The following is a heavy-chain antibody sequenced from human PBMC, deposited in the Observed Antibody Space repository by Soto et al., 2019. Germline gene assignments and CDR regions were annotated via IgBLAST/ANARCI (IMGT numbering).Heavy chain of an antibody. CDR3: ARGEEY. CDR1: GYTFTAHP. V-gene: IGHV1-3*04. Sequence: QVQRVQSGAEVKKPGASVKVSCKTSGYTFTAHPLHWVRQAPGQSLEWMGWINTGDGDTKYSQKFRDRVTITRDTSASTVYMELSSLASEDTAVYYCARGEEYWGQGTLVTVSS. CDR2: INTGDGDT. J-gene: IGHJ4*02. D-gene: IGHD6-6*01.